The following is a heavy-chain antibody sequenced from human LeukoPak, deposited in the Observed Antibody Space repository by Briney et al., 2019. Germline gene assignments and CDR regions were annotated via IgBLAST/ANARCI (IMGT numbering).Heavy chain of an antibody. CDR2: INTDGSST. J-gene: IGHJ4*02. CDR3: ARVIWYFDY. V-gene: IGHV3-74*01. CDR1: GFTFSSYW. Sequence: GGSLRLSCAAAGFTFSSYWMHWVRQAPGKGLVWVSRINTDGSSTIYADSVKGRFTISRDNAKNSLYLQMNSLRAEDTAVYYCARVIWYFDYWGQGALVTVSS.